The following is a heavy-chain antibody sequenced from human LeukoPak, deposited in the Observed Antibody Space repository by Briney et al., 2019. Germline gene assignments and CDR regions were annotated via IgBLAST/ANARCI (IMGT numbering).Heavy chain of an antibody. CDR2: IHPYNHNT. D-gene: IGHD2-15*01. CDR1: GYTFTSNG. J-gene: IGHJ4*02. CDR3: ARDGCSGDSCTNWDFDY. V-gene: IGHV1-18*01. Sequence: GASVKVSCKASGYTFTSNGISWVRLASGQGLEWMGWIHPYNHNTIYAQKLQGRVTMTTDTSTSTVYMELRSLRSDDTAVYYCARDGCSGDSCTNWDFDYWGQGTLVTVSS.